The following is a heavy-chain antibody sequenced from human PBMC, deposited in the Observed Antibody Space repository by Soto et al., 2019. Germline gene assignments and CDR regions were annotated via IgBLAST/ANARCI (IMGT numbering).Heavy chain of an antibody. CDR2: ISGSGGST. CDR1: GFTFSSYA. CDR3: ARDPSTRSFYSGSYFDY. J-gene: IGHJ4*02. V-gene: IGHV3-23*01. Sequence: GGSLRLSCAASGFTFSSYAMSWVRQAPGKGLEWVSAISGSGGSTYYADSVKGRFTISRDNSKNTLYLQMNSLRAEDTAVYYCARDPSTRSFYSGSYFDYWGQGTLVTVSS. D-gene: IGHD1-26*01.